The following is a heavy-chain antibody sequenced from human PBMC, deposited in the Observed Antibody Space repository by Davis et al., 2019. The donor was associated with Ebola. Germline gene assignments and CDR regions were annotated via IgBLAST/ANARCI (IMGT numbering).Heavy chain of an antibody. Sequence: MPSETLSLTCTVSGGSVSSGSYYWSWIRQPPGKGLEWIGYIYYSGSTNYNPSLKSRVTISVDTSKNQFSLKLSSVTAADTAVYYCAREFYYGSGSAFDNWGQGTMVTVSS. CDR3: AREFYYGSGSAFDN. D-gene: IGHD3-10*01. CDR1: GGSVSSGSYY. V-gene: IGHV4-61*01. CDR2: IYYSGST. J-gene: IGHJ3*02.